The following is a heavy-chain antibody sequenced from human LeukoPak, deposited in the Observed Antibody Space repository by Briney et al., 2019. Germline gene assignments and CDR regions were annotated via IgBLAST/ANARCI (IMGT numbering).Heavy chain of an antibody. J-gene: IGHJ4*02. Sequence: SETLSLTCTVSGGSISNYYWSWIRQPPGKGLEWIGYIYYRGSTNYNPSLKSRVTISVDTSENQFSLKLSSVTAADTAVYYCARSYDSSGYNYWGQGTLVTVSS. D-gene: IGHD3-22*01. V-gene: IGHV4-59*12. CDR2: IYYRGST. CDR3: ARSYDSSGYNY. CDR1: GGSISNYY.